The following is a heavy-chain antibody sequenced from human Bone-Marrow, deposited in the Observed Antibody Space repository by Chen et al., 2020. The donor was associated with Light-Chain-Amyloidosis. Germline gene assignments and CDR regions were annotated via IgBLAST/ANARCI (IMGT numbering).Heavy chain of an antibody. Sequence: EVQLVESGGGLVQPGGYLRLACSASGVDLADSDMHWVRQAPGRGLQWVSGISRDTGRTYYADSVRGRFTVSRDNGKTSLFLEMNGLRPDDTALYFCAKGFGSGTYSSPGDYWGQGIMVNVSS. D-gene: IGHD3-10*01. V-gene: IGHV3-9*01. CDR3: AKGFGSGTYSSPGDY. CDR1: GVDLADSD. CDR2: ISRDTGRT. J-gene: IGHJ4*02.